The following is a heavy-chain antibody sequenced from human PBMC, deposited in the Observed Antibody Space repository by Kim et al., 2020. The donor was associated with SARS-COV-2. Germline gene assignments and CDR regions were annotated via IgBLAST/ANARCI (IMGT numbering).Heavy chain of an antibody. CDR2: ISAYNGNT. V-gene: IGHV1-18*01. Sequence: ASVKVSCKASGYTFTSYGISWVRQAPGQGLEWMGWISAYNGNTNYAQKLQGRVTMTTDTSTSTAYMELRSLRSDDTAVYYCARGGSIAVAGRGGYFDYWGQGTLVTVSS. J-gene: IGHJ4*02. D-gene: IGHD6-19*01. CDR3: ARGGSIAVAGRGGYFDY. CDR1: GYTFTSYG.